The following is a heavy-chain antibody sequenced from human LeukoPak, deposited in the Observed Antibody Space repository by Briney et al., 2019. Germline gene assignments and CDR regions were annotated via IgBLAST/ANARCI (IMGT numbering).Heavy chain of an antibody. CDR2: ITSSSTYI. J-gene: IGHJ4*02. D-gene: IGHD3-22*01. CDR3: ARSSRVVVIIGSY. Sequence: PGGSLRLSCAASGFTFSNYNMNWVRQAPGKGLEWVSSITSSSTYIYYADSVKGRFTISRDNAKNSLYLQMNSLRAEDTAVYYCARSSRVVVIIGSYWGQGTLVTVSS. V-gene: IGHV3-21*04. CDR1: GFTFSNYN.